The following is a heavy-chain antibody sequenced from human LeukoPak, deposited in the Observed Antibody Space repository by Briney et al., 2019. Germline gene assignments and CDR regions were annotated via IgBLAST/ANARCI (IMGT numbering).Heavy chain of an antibody. CDR3: VRQPYGSGSYYGGRYYYMDV. D-gene: IGHD3-10*01. Sequence: SVKVSCKASGGTFSSYAISWVRQAPGQGLEWMGGIIPIFGTANYAQKFQGRVTITTDESTNTAYMELSSLRSEDTAVYYCVRQPYGSGSYYGGRYYYMDVWGKGTTVTVSS. CDR2: IIPIFGTA. V-gene: IGHV1-69*05. J-gene: IGHJ6*03. CDR1: GGTFSSYA.